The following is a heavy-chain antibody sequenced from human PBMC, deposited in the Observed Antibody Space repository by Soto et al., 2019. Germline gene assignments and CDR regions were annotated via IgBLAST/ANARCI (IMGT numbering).Heavy chain of an antibody. J-gene: IGHJ3*02. Sequence: GASVKVSCKASGYTFTSYGISWVRQAPGQGLEWMGWINPNSGGTNYAQKFQGWVTMTRDTSISTAYMELSRLRSDDTAVYYCARGVGFYCSSTSCPEGGDAFDIWGQGTMVTVSS. D-gene: IGHD2-2*01. CDR2: INPNSGGT. V-gene: IGHV1-2*04. CDR3: ARGVGFYCSSTSCPEGGDAFDI. CDR1: GYTFTSYG.